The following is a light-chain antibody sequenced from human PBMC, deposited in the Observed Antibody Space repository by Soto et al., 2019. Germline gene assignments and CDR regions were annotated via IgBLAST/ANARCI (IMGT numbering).Light chain of an antibody. CDR2: KAS. J-gene: IGKJ1*01. Sequence: DIQTTQSPSTLSGSVVERVTITCRASQTISSWLAWYQQKPGKAPKLLIYKASTLKSGVPSRFRGSGSGTEFPLTISSLQPDDFATYYCQHYNGAPWTFGQGTKVDI. V-gene: IGKV1-5*03. CDR3: QHYNGAPWT. CDR1: QTISSW.